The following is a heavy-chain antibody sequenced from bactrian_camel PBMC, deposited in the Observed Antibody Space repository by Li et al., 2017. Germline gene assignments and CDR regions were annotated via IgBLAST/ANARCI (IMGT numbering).Heavy chain of an antibody. D-gene: IGHD2*01. CDR2: INGAGIT. CDR1: SSRYC. J-gene: IGHJ4*01. V-gene: IGHV3S53*01. CDR3: AADGEHRDCSGAPY. Sequence: HVQLVESGGGSVQAGGSLRLSCVASSSRYCMGWFRQAPGKEREGIATINGAGITSYSDSVKGRFTIGKDNTNTLYLQMDSLKPEDTAMYYCAADGEHRDCSGAPYWGQGTQVTVS.